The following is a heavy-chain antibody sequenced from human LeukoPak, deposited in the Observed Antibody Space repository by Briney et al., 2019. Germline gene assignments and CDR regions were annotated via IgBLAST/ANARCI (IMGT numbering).Heavy chain of an antibody. Sequence: GGSLRLSCAASVFTFSSYAMSWVRQAPGKGLEWVSAISGSGGSTYYADSVKGRFTISRDNSKNTLYLQMNSLRAEDTAVYYCAKEPYSGIVATIYFDYWGQGTLVTVSS. CDR3: AKEPYSGIVATIYFDY. J-gene: IGHJ4*02. D-gene: IGHD5-12*01. CDR1: VFTFSSYA. CDR2: ISGSGGST. V-gene: IGHV3-23*01.